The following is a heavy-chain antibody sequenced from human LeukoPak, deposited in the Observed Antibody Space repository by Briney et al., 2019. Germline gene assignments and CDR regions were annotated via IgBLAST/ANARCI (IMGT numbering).Heavy chain of an antibody. J-gene: IGHJ4*02. CDR2: ISPRSNGI. CDR1: GFTFTNYA. V-gene: IGHV3-23*01. CDR3: ARDRCTSGVCYRENDY. D-gene: IGHD2-8*01. Sequence: GGSLRLSCAASGFTFTNYAMTWVRQAPGKGLEWVSAISPRSNGIYYTDSVRGRFTVSRDNSKNTLYLQMNRLGAEDTAVYYCARDRCTSGVCYRENDYWGQGTLVTVSS.